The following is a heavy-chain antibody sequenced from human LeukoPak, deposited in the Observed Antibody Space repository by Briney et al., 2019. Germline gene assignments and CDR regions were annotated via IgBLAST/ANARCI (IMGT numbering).Heavy chain of an antibody. CDR3: CGYSSGWYCDH. CDR2: IRFDGTIK. J-gene: IGHJ4*02. D-gene: IGHD6-19*01. CDR1: GFTFSSYW. Sequence: PGGSLRLSCAASGFTFSSYWMTWVRQAPGKGLEWVAYIRFDGTIKYYGDFVKGRFIISRQNSRNTLQLQMNSLRVEDTAVYYCCGYSSGWYCDHWGQGTLVTVSS. V-gene: IGHV3-30*02.